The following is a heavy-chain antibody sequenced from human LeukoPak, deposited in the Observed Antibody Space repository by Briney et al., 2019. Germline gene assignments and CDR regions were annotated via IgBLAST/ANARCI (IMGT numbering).Heavy chain of an antibody. V-gene: IGHV3-48*03. Sequence: GGSLRLSCAASGFTFSSYEMNWVRQAPGKGLEWVSYISSSGSTIYYADSVKGRFIISRDNAKNSLYLQMNSLRAEDTAVYYCARGKVPPSKLRLGELFSSRYYFDYWGQGTLVTVSS. CDR2: ISSSGSTI. D-gene: IGHD3-16*01. CDR3: ARGKVPPSKLRLGELFSSRYYFDY. J-gene: IGHJ4*02. CDR1: GFTFSSYE.